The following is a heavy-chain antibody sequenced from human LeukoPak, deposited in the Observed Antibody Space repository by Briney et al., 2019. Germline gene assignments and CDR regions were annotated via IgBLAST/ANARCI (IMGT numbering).Heavy chain of an antibody. J-gene: IGHJ5*02. D-gene: IGHD3-16*02. V-gene: IGHV3-74*01. CDR2: INHDGSSR. CDR1: GFAFSAYW. Sequence: PGGSLRLSCAASGFAFSAYWMHWVRQAPGKGLVWVSRINHDGSSRTYADSVKGRFTMSRDNAKSTVYLQMSGLRAEDTAVYYCARDLSFEDDNTGYSSWFDPWGQGTLVTVSS. CDR3: ARDLSFEDDNTGYSSWFDP.